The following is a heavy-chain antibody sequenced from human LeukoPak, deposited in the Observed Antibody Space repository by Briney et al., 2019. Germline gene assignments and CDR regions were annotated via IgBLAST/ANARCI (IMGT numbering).Heavy chain of an antibody. CDR2: IRSNSDGGTI. J-gene: IGHJ5*02. CDR3: ATDFYDST. Sequence: GGSLRLSCATSGFTFSNAWMNWVRQAPGKGLEWVGRIRSNSDGGTIDYAAPVKGRFTHSRDDSKTTLYLQMNSLQTEDTAVYYCATDFYDSTWGQGTLVTVSS. V-gene: IGHV3-15*07. CDR1: GFTFSNAW. D-gene: IGHD3-22*01.